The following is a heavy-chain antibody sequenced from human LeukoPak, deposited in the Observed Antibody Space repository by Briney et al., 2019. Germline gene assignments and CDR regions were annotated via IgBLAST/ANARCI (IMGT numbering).Heavy chain of an antibody. Sequence: SQTLSLTCTVSGGSISSGGYYWSWIRQPPGKGLEWIGYIYYSGSTYYNPSLKSRVTISVDTSKNQFSLKLSSVTAADTAVYYCARERVYSGYDVGLYFDYWGQGTLVTVSS. D-gene: IGHD5-12*01. CDR1: GGSISSGGYY. V-gene: IGHV4-30-4*01. CDR3: ARERVYSGYDVGLYFDY. CDR2: IYYSGST. J-gene: IGHJ4*02.